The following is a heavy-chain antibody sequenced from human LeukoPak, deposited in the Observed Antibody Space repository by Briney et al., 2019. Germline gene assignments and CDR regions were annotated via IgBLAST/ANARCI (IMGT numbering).Heavy chain of an antibody. Sequence: SETLSLTCAVGGGSFSGYDWSWIRQPPGKGLDWIGEINHSGSTNYNPSLKNRVTISVDTSKNQFSLKLSSVTAAETAVYYCARSGGITMVRGVLEGNYGMDVWGQGTTVTVSS. V-gene: IGHV4-34*01. CDR2: INHSGST. CDR3: ARSGGITMVRGVLEGNYGMDV. J-gene: IGHJ6*02. CDR1: GGSFSGYD. D-gene: IGHD3-10*01.